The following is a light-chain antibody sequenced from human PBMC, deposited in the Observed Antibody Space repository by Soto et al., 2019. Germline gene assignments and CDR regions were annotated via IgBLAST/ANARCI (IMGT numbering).Light chain of an antibody. CDR1: QGIRND. Sequence: AIQMTQSPSSLSASVGDRGTITCRASQGIRNDLGWYQQRPGKAPKLLIYAASSLQSGVPSRFSGSGSGTDFTLTISSLQPEDFATYYCLQDYNYPRTFGQGTKVEFK. CDR3: LQDYNYPRT. CDR2: AAS. V-gene: IGKV1-6*01. J-gene: IGKJ1*01.